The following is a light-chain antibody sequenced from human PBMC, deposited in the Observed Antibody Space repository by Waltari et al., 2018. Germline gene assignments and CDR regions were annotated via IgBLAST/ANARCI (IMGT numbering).Light chain of an antibody. CDR2: KSS. CDR3: QQYHSYSLT. V-gene: IGKV1-5*03. CDR1: QSIRSW. J-gene: IGKJ4*01. Sequence: IQMNQSTSTLSASVGDRVTITCRASQSIRSWLAWYQQHPGKAPKLLIYKSSTLESGVPSRFSGSASGTEFTLTISSLQPDDFATYYCQQYHSYSLTFGGGTKVEIK.